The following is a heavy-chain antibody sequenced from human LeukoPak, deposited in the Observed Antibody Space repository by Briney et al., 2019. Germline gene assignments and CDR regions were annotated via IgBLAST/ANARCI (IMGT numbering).Heavy chain of an antibody. D-gene: IGHD3-10*01. CDR2: IYGGGIT. Sequence: PGGSLRLSCAASGLTVGSSYMSWVRQAPGKGLEWVSVIYGGGITNYADPVKGRFTISTDNSKNTLHLQMSSLRAEDTAIYYCAGGSGSSSTWGQGTMVTVSS. J-gene: IGHJ3*01. V-gene: IGHV3-53*01. CDR3: AGGSGSSST. CDR1: GLTVGSSY.